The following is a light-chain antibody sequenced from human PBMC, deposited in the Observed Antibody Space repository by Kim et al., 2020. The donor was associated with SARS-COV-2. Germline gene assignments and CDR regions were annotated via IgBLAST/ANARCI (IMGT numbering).Light chain of an antibody. Sequence: SASVGGRVTITCRASQDINNYLSWYQQKPGKAPKLLISAASNLETGVPSRFSGSKSGTDFTFTISSLLPEDVGTYSCQQAATVPRTFGPGTKLEI. CDR2: AAS. CDR3: QQAATVPRT. CDR1: QDINNY. V-gene: IGKV1-33*01. J-gene: IGKJ2*02.